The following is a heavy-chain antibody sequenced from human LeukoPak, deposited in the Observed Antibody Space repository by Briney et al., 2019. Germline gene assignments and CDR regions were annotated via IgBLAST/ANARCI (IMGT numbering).Heavy chain of an antibody. Sequence: PGGSLRLSCAASGFTFRTYGMNWVRHAPGKGLVGVTNISYDGSNEDEADSVKGRFSISRDNSKNTIYLKMNSLRAEDTAVYYCAKGPVSAIVGATTLDYWGQGTLVTVSS. V-gene: IGHV3-30*18. CDR1: GFTFRTYG. J-gene: IGHJ4*02. D-gene: IGHD1-26*01. CDR3: AKGPVSAIVGATTLDY. CDR2: ISYDGSNE.